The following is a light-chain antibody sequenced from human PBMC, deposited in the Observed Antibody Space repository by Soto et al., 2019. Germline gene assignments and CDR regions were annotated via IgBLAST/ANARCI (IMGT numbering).Light chain of an antibody. CDR3: QQSYSNPIT. CDR2: AAS. CDR1: QSFSTY. Sequence: DFQMTQSPSSLSASVGDRVTITCRASQSFSTYLAWYQQKPGKAPKLLIYAASNLHSGVPSRFSGSGSGTDFTLTISSLQPEDFATYYCQQSYSNPITFGQGTRLEIK. J-gene: IGKJ5*01. V-gene: IGKV1-39*01.